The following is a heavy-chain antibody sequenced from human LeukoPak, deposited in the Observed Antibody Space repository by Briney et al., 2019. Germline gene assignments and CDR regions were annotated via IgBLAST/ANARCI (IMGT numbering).Heavy chain of an antibody. CDR3: ARAKRDGYSSLDY. CDR1: GFTFSTHA. V-gene: IGHV3-74*01. CDR2: ISSDGSTT. Sequence: GGSLRLSCAVSGFTFSTHAMHWVRQAPGKGLVWVSYISSDGSTTVYADSVKGRFTISRDNAKNTLYLQMNSLRAEDTAVYPCARAKRDGYSSLDYWGQGTLVTVSS. J-gene: IGHJ4*02. D-gene: IGHD5-24*01.